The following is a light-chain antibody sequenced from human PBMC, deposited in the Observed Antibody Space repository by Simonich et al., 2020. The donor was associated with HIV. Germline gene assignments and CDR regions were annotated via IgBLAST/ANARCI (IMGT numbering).Light chain of an antibody. CDR2: GAS. CDR3: QQYGRSPFT. Sequence: EIVMTQSPATLSVSPGERATLSCRASPSVSSNIAWDQQKPGQAPRLLIYGASIRATGIPDRFSGSGSGTDFTLTIRRLEPEDFAVYYCQQYGRSPFTFGPGTTVDIK. V-gene: IGKV3-20*01. J-gene: IGKJ3*01. CDR1: PSVSSN.